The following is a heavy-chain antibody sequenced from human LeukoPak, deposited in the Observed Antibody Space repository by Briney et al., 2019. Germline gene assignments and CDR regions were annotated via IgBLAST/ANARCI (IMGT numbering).Heavy chain of an antibody. CDR1: GGSLSSSGYY. J-gene: IGHJ5*02. V-gene: IGHV4-39*01. D-gene: IGHD1-26*01. CDR3: ARHEYSGSYYGLSWFDP. CDR2: IYYSGST. Sequence: SETMSLTCTVSGGSLSSSGYYWGWIRQPPGKGLEWIARIYYSGSTYYNPSFKGGVTISVDTSKNQLSLKLSSLTSADTAVYYCARHEYSGSYYGLSWFDPWGQGTLVTVSS.